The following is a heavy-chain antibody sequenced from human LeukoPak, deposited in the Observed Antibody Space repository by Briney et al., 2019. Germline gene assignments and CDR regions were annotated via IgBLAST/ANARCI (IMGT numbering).Heavy chain of an antibody. CDR1: GFAFGDYA. CDR3: AKSGGGDILTGYNYFDF. J-gene: IGHJ4*02. CDR2: INWNRGSI. D-gene: IGHD3-9*01. Sequence: PGRSLRLSCAASGFAFGDYATHWVRQPPGKGLEWVSGINWNRGSIAYADPVKGRLTISRDNAKNSLYLQMNSLRVEDTALYYCAKSGGGDILTGYNYFDFWGQGTLVTVSS. V-gene: IGHV3-9*01.